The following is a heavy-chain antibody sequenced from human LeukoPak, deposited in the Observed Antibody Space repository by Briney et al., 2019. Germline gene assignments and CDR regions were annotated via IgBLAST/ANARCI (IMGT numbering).Heavy chain of an antibody. D-gene: IGHD3-22*01. CDR3: ARASGGYYNNWFDP. Sequence: PSETLSLTCTVSGGSTRSNYWSWIRQPPGKGLECIGHIYYTGSTNYNPSLKSRVTISVDTSKNQFSLKLSSVTAADTAVYYCARASGGYYNNWFDPWGQGTLVTVSS. V-gene: IGHV4-59*01. J-gene: IGHJ5*02. CDR1: GGSTRSNY. CDR2: IYYTGST.